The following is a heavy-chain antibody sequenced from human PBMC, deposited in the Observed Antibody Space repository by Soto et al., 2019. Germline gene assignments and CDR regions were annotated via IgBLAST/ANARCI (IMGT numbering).Heavy chain of an antibody. V-gene: IGHV3-30*18. J-gene: IGHJ6*02. CDR2: ISYDGSNK. CDR1: GFTFSSYG. Sequence: SCSASGFTFSSYGMHWVRQAPGKGLEWVAVISYDGSNKYYADSVKGRFTISRDNSKNTLYLQMNSLRAEDTAVYYCAKDLRGLLRYYYYGMDVWGQGTTVTVSS. D-gene: IGHD1-26*01. CDR3: AKDLRGLLRYYYYGMDV.